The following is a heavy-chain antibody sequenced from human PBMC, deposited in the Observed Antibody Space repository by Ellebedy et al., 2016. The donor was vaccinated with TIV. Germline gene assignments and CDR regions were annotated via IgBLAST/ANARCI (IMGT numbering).Heavy chain of an antibody. Sequence: SETLSFTCTVSGYSISSGYYWGWIRQPPGKGLEWIGSIYHSGSTYYNPSLKSRVTISVDTSKNQFSLKLRSVTAADTAVYYRARDRTGTSFDYWGQGTLVTVSS. J-gene: IGHJ4*02. V-gene: IGHV4-38-2*02. CDR1: GYSISSGYY. CDR3: ARDRTGTSFDY. CDR2: IYHSGST. D-gene: IGHD1-7*01.